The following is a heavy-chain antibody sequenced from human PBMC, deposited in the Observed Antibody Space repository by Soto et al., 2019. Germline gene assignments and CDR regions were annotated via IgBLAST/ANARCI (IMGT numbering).Heavy chain of an antibody. V-gene: IGHV1-2*04. Sequence: GASVKVSCKSSGYTFTVYYIHGVRQAPGQGLEWMGWINPNSGGTNYAQKFQGWVTMTRDTSISTAYIELSRLRSDDTAVYYCAISLDYGEYVWYFDYWGQGTLVTVSP. D-gene: IGHD4-17*01. CDR3: AISLDYGEYVWYFDY. J-gene: IGHJ4*02. CDR1: GYTFTVYY. CDR2: INPNSGGT.